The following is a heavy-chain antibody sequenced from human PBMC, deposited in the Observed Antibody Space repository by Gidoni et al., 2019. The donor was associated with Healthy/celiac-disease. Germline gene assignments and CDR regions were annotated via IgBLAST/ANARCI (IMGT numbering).Heavy chain of an antibody. CDR3: ARVDYSSGGSGAFDI. D-gene: IGHD2-15*01. CDR2: LIAYNGNT. J-gene: IGHJ3*02. V-gene: IGHV1-18*01. Sequence: QVHLVQSGAEVKKPGASVKFSCKASGYTFTSYGISWVRQATGQGLEWMGWLIAYNGNTNYAQKLQGRVTMTTDTSTSTAYMELRSLRSDETAVYYCARVDYSSGGSGAFDIWGQGTMVTVSS. CDR1: GYTFTSYG.